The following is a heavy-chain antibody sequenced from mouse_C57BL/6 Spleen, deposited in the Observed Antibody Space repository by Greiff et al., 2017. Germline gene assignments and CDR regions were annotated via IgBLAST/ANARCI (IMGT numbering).Heavy chain of an antibody. CDR3: ARSWDLYYAMDD. CDR1: GYTFTGYW. V-gene: IGHV1-9*01. D-gene: IGHD4-1*01. Sequence: QVQLQQSGAELMKPGASVKLSCKATGYTFTGYWIEWVKQRPGHGLEWIGEILPGSGSTNDNEKFKGKATFTADTSSNTAYMQLSSLTTEDSAIYYCARSWDLYYAMDDWGQGTSVTVSS. J-gene: IGHJ4*01. CDR2: ILPGSGST.